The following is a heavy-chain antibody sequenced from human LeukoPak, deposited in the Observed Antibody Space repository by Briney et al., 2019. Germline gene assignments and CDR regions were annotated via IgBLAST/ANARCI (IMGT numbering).Heavy chain of an antibody. V-gene: IGHV3-30*02. CDR2: IRYDGSNK. D-gene: IGHD5-12*01. J-gene: IGHJ6*03. CDR3: AKGGGYEAHYYYYYLDV. CDR1: GFKFSDYY. Sequence: GGSLRLSCAASGFKFSDYYMTWIRQAPGKGLEWVAFIRYDGSNKYYADSVKGRFTISRDNSKNTLYLQMKSLRAEDTAVYYCAKGGGYEAHYYYYYLDVWGKGTTVTISS.